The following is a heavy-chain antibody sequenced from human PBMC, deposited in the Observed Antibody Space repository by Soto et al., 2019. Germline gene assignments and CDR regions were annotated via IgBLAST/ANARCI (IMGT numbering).Heavy chain of an antibody. Sequence: SVKVSCKASGGTFSSYAISWVRQAPGQGLEWMGGIIPIFGTANYAQKFQGRVTITADESTSTAYMELSSLRSEDTAVYYCARDGRYYYDSSGSQFPRTDAFDIWGQ. CDR3: ARDGRYYYDSSGSQFPRTDAFDI. D-gene: IGHD3-22*01. CDR1: GGTFSSYA. V-gene: IGHV1-69*13. J-gene: IGHJ3*02. CDR2: IIPIFGTA.